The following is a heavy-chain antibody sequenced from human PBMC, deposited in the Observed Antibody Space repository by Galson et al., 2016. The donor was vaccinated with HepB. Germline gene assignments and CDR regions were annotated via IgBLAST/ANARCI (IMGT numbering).Heavy chain of an antibody. V-gene: IGHV3-53*01. Sequence: SLRLSCAASGFTVSTYYMNWVRQAPGKGLEWVSDMFYGGTTYYADSVEGRFTISRDDSMNTFYLQMNSLTAEDTAVYFCARTSHRECTGTRCVNFRYYYYYMDVWGKGTTVTVSS. CDR2: MFYGGTT. CDR1: GFTVSTYY. D-gene: IGHD2-2*01. CDR3: ARTSHRECTGTRCVNFRYYYYYMDV. J-gene: IGHJ6*03.